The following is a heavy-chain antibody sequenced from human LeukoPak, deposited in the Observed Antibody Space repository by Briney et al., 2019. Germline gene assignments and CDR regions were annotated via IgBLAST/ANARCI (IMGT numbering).Heavy chain of an antibody. CDR3: ARGITRAVVNDY. CDR1: RYTFPRYV. V-gene: IGHV1-18*01. D-gene: IGHD2-15*01. CDR2: ISAYNGNT. J-gene: IGHJ4*02. Sequence: GAAVNVSFQSSRYTFPRYVISWVGQATGQGVEGMGWISAYNGNTNYAQKLQGRVTMTTDTSTSTAYMELRSLRSDDTAVYYCARGITRAVVNDYWGQGTLVTVSS.